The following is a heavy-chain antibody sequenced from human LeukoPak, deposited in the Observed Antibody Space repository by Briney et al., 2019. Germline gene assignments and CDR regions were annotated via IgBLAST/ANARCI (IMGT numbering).Heavy chain of an antibody. CDR2: ISGSGGST. Sequence: PGGSLRLSCAASGFTFSSYAMSWVRQAPGKGLEWVSAISGSGGSTYYADSVKGRFTISRDNSKNTLYLQMNSLRAEDTAVYYCANSRGWYRRYFDYWGQGTLVTVSS. CDR3: ANSRGWYRRYFDY. J-gene: IGHJ4*02. CDR1: GFTFSSYA. D-gene: IGHD6-19*01. V-gene: IGHV3-23*01.